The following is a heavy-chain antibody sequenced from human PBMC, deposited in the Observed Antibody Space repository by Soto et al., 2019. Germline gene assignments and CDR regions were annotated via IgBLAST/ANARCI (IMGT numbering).Heavy chain of an antibody. CDR2: IYYSGST. CDR1: SGSISSYY. CDR3: ARQDAYSPDIYI. J-gene: IGHJ6*04. Sequence: SETLSLTCTVSSGSISSYYWTWIRQPPGKGLEWIGYIYYSGSTNYNPSLKSRVTISVATSKTQFSLKLSSVTAADTAVYYCARQDAYSPDIYIWGKGNALTVSS. D-gene: IGHD2-21*01. V-gene: IGHV4-59*08.